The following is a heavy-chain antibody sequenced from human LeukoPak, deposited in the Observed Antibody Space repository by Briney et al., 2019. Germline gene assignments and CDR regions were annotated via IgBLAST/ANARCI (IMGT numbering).Heavy chain of an antibody. CDR2: ISISGGST. J-gene: IGHJ4*02. D-gene: IGHD6-19*01. CDR1: GVTFTNYA. Sequence: GGSLRLSCAASGVTFTNYAMTWVRQAPGKGLEWVSGISISGGSTNYADSVKGRFTISRDNSKNTLYLQMNSLRAEDTAVYYCAKVPAGNKVEYWGQGTLVTVSS. CDR3: AKVPAGNKVEY. V-gene: IGHV3-23*01.